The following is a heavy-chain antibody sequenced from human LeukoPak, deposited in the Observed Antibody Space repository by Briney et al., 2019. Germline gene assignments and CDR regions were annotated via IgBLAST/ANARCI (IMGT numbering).Heavy chain of an antibody. CDR1: GFSLSTYW. CDR2: INPGGTET. Sequence: GGSLRLCCAASGFSLSTYWVTWVRQAPGTGLEWVANINPGGTETYYVEPVKGRFTISRDNAKNLVYLQMNSLRAEDSAVYHCGRFGYVAGVDLWGQGTLVTVSS. D-gene: IGHD6-19*01. J-gene: IGHJ4*02. V-gene: IGHV3-7*01. CDR3: GRFGYVAGVDL.